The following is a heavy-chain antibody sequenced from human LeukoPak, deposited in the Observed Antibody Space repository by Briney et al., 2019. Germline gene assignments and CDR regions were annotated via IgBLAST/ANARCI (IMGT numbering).Heavy chain of an antibody. Sequence: PSETLSLTCTVSGGSVSSFYWSWVRQAAGEGLEWIGRIQSSGSTNYNPSLKSRVTMSVDTSKKQFSLKLSSVTAADTAVYYCVRLAGVAAPGGVSWGQGTLVTVSS. CDR3: VRLAGVAAPGGVS. CDR1: GGSVSSFY. CDR2: IQSSGST. V-gene: IGHV4-4*07. J-gene: IGHJ5*02. D-gene: IGHD6-13*01.